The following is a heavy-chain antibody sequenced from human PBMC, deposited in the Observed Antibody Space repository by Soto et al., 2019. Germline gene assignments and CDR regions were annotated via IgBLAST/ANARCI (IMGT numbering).Heavy chain of an antibody. Sequence: GGSLRLSCSVSGFSFSSFAMHWVRQAPGKGLEYVSSISSEGRTTYYADSVKGRFTISRDNSKNTLYLQMSGLRPEDTAVYYCVKDRWVDYWGQGILVTVT. D-gene: IGHD6-13*01. J-gene: IGHJ4*02. V-gene: IGHV3-64D*08. CDR2: ISSEGRTT. CDR1: GFSFSSFA. CDR3: VKDRWVDY.